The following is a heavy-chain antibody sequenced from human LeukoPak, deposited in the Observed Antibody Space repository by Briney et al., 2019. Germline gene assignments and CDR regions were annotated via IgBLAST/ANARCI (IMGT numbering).Heavy chain of an antibody. Sequence: SETLSLTCTVSGGSISGYYWSWIRQAPGKGLEWIGYIYNSGSLNYNPSLKSRVTIAVDTSEDQFSLKLTSVTAADTAVYYCASSPLISSGWLGLDSWGQGILVTVSS. CDR2: IYNSGSL. CDR1: GGSISGYY. V-gene: IGHV4-59*01. J-gene: IGHJ4*02. CDR3: ASSPLISSGWLGLDS. D-gene: IGHD6-19*01.